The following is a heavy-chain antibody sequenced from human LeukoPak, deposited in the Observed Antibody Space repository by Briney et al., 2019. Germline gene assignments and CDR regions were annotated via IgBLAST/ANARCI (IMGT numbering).Heavy chain of an antibody. Sequence: GASVKVSCKASGYTFTSYGISWVRQAPGQGLEWMGWISAYNGNTNYAQKLQGRVTMTTDTSTSTAYMELRSLRSDDTAVYYCARDYGNQGADEHNWFDPWGQGTLVTVSS. CDR3: ARDYGNQGADEHNWFDP. D-gene: IGHD1-26*01. V-gene: IGHV1-18*01. J-gene: IGHJ5*02. CDR2: ISAYNGNT. CDR1: GYTFTSYG.